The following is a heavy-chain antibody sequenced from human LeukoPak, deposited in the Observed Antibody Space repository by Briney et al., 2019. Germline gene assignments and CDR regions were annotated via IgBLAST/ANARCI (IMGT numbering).Heavy chain of an antibody. Sequence: SETLSLTCTVSGGSISSTGSFWGWIRQPPGKGREWIGSIYSGGITYYNPSLKSRVTISEDTSKNQFSLKMTSMTAADTAIYYCWLEKVVAAYFDSWGQGTLVTVSS. V-gene: IGHV4-39*07. CDR1: GGSISSTGSF. D-gene: IGHD2-15*01. CDR2: IYSGGIT. J-gene: IGHJ4*02. CDR3: WLEKVVAAYFDS.